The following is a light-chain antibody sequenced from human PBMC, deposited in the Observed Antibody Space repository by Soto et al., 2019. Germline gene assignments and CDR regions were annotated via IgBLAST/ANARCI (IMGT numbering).Light chain of an antibody. V-gene: IGKV3-11*01. J-gene: IGKJ5*01. Sequence: IVLTQSPATLSLSPGERATLSCRASQSVSSYLAWYQQKPGQAPRLLIYDASNRATGIPARFSGSGSGTDFTLTISSLEPEDFAVYYCQQRSNWPPFGFGQGTRLEIK. CDR3: QQRSNWPPFG. CDR1: QSVSSY. CDR2: DAS.